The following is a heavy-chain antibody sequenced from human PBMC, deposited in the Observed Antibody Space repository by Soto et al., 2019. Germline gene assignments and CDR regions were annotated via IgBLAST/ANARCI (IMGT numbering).Heavy chain of an antibody. CDR3: AREVVVSRGASYFGY. V-gene: IGHV3-7*04. D-gene: IGHD2-2*01. J-gene: IGHJ4*03. CDR1: RFPFRSYS. CDR2: IRQDGSEI. Sequence: GGSLKLSCASSRFPFRSYSMNWVRQAPGKGLEWVANIRQDGSEINYVDSVKGRFTISRDNTKNSLYLQMNSLRAEDTAIYYCAREVVVSRGASYFGYWG.